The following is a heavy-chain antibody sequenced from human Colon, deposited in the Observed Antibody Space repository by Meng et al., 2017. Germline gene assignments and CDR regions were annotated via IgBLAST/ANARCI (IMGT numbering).Heavy chain of an antibody. D-gene: IGHD1-7*01. V-gene: IGHV4-4*02. Sequence: QGEVPGSGQGRVKPSGTLALTCTVSGDSISSEIWWSWVRQPPGKGLEWIGEVYHRGDTNYNPSLKSRVYISVDKSKNQFYLSLFSVTAADTAVYYCGRDQGRELINHWGQGTLVTVSS. CDR2: VYHRGDT. CDR1: GDSISSEIW. CDR3: GRDQGRELINH. J-gene: IGHJ4*02.